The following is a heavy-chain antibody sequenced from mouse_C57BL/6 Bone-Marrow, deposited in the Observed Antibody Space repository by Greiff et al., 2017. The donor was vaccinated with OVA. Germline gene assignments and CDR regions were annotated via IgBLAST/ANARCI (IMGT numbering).Heavy chain of an antibody. Sequence: LQESGPGLVQPSQSLSITCTVSGFSLTSYGVHWVRQSPGKGLEWLGVIWSGGSTDYNAAFISRLSISKDNSKSQVFFKMNSLQADDTAIYYCARIPATVVDAMDYWGQGTSVTVSS. V-gene: IGHV2-2*01. CDR3: ARIPATVVDAMDY. J-gene: IGHJ4*01. CDR1: GFSLTSYG. D-gene: IGHD1-1*01. CDR2: IWSGGST.